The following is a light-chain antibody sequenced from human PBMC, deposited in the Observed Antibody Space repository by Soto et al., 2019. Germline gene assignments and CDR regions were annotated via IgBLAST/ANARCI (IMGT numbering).Light chain of an antibody. CDR2: GAS. J-gene: IGKJ1*01. CDR3: EEYDNWWT. Sequence: EIVMTQSPATLSVSPGERATLSCRASQSVTSNLAWYQKKPGQAPRLLLYGASTRATGIPARFSGSGSGTDFTLTISSLQSEDFAVYYCEEYDNWWTFGQGTRVDIK. CDR1: QSVTSN. V-gene: IGKV3-15*01.